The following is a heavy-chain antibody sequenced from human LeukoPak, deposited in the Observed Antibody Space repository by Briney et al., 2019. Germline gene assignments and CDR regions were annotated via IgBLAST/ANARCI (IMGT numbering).Heavy chain of an antibody. V-gene: IGHV4-59*08. CDR1: GGSISSYY. Sequence: SETLSLTCTVSGGSISSYYWSWIRQPPGKGLEWIGYIYYSGSTNSNPSLKSRVTISVDTSKNQFSLKLSSVTAADTAVYYCARSHWLSQLDYWGQGTLVPVSS. D-gene: IGHD3-9*01. J-gene: IGHJ4*02. CDR3: ARSHWLSQLDY. CDR2: IYYSGST.